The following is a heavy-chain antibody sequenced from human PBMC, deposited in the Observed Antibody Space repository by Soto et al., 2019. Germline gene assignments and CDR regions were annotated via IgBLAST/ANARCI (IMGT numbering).Heavy chain of an antibody. CDR1: GGTFSSYT. D-gene: IGHD2-21*02. J-gene: IGHJ4*02. CDR2: IIPILGIA. V-gene: IGHV1-69*02. Sequence: GASVKVSCKASGGTFSSYTISWVRQAPGQGLEWMGRIIPILGIANYAQKFQGRVTITADKSTSTAYMELSSLSSEDTAVYYCARVPACCGGDCYYFDYWGQGTLVTVSS. CDR3: ARVPACCGGDCYYFDY.